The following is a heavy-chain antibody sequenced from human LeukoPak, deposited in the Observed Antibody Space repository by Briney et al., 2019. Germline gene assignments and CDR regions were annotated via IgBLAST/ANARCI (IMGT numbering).Heavy chain of an antibody. J-gene: IGHJ4*02. CDR2: IYSSGNT. D-gene: IGHD3-10*01. V-gene: IGHV4-59*12. Sequence: PSETLSLTCTVSGGSISSYYWSWIRQPPGKGLEWIGYIYSSGNTNYNPSLKSRVTISVDTSKNQFSLKLSSVTAADTAVYYCARLSWYYGSGSYYSPFDYWGQGTLVTVSS. CDR3: ARLSWYYGSGSYYSPFDY. CDR1: GGSISSYY.